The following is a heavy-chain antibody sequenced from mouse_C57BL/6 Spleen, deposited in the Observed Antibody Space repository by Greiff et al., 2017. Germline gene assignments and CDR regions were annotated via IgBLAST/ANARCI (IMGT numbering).Heavy chain of an antibody. CDR3: ARRSPYLYYFDY. Sequence: QVQLQQPGAELVMPGASVKLSCKASGYTFTSYWMHWVKQRPGQGLEWIGEIDPSDSYTNYTQKFKGKSTLAVDKSSSTAYVQLSSLTSEDSAVYYCARRSPYLYYFDYWGQGTTLTVSS. CDR1: GYTFTSYW. CDR2: IDPSDSYT. J-gene: IGHJ2*01. V-gene: IGHV1-69*01. D-gene: IGHD5-5*01.